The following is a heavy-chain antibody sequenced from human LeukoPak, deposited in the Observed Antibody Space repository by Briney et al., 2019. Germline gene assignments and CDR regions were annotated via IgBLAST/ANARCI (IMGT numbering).Heavy chain of an antibody. D-gene: IGHD4-17*01. CDR2: IYHSGST. CDR3: AREGIYGDFEWSWFDP. Sequence: PSGTLSLTCAVSGGSISSSNWWSWVRQPPGKGLEWIGEIYHSGSTNYNPSLKSRVTIAVDKSKNQFSLKLSSVTAADTAVYYCAREGIYGDFEWSWFDPWGQGTLVTVS. CDR1: GGSISSSNW. J-gene: IGHJ5*02. V-gene: IGHV4-4*02.